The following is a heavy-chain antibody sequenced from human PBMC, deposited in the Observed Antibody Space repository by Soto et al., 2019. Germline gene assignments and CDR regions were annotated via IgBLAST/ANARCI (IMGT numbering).Heavy chain of an antibody. J-gene: IGHJ6*02. Sequence: QVQLVQSGAEVKKPGASVKVSCKASGYTFTGYYMHWVRQAPGQGLEWMGGIIPIFGTANYAQKFQGRVTITADESTSTAYMELSSLRSEDTAVYYCARAMVTYYYYGMDVWGQGTTVTVSS. CDR3: ARAMVTYYYYGMDV. V-gene: IGHV1-69*01. CDR2: IIPIFGTA. D-gene: IGHD5-18*01. CDR1: GYTFTGYY.